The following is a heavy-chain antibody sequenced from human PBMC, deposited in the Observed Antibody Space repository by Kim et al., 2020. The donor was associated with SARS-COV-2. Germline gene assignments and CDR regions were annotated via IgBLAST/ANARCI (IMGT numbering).Heavy chain of an antibody. Sequence: SETLSLTCAVYGGSFSGYYWSWIRQPPGKGLEWIGEINHSGSTNYNPSLKSRVTISVDTSKNQFSLKLSSVTAADTAVYYCARGRCSSTSCYAPYYYYG. J-gene: IGHJ6*01. CDR3: ARGRCSSTSCYAPYYYYG. D-gene: IGHD2-2*01. CDR1: GGSFSGYY. V-gene: IGHV4-34*01. CDR2: INHSGST.